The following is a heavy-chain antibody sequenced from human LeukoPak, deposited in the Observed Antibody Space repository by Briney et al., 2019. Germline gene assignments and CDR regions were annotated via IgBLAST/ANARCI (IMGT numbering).Heavy chain of an antibody. V-gene: IGHV3-30*18. J-gene: IGHJ4*02. CDR3: AKCERLVAPILCVAIDY. CDR1: GFTFSSYG. Sequence: GGSLRLSCAASGFTFSSYGMHWVRQAPGKGLEWVAVISYDGSNKYYADSVKGRFTISRDNSKNTLYLQMNSLRAEDTAVYYCAKCERLVAPILCVAIDYWGQGTLVTVSS. CDR2: ISYDGSNK. D-gene: IGHD5-12*01.